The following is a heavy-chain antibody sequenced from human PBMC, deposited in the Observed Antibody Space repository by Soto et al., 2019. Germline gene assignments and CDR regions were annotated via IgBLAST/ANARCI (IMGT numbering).Heavy chain of an antibody. D-gene: IGHD3-10*01. J-gene: IGHJ6*02. Sequence: PGGSLRLSCAASGFTFSSYSMNWVRQAPGKGLEWVSSISSSSSYIYYADSVKGRFTISRDNAKNSLYLQMNSLRAEDTAVYYCAAAFLRELLPIHYYYYGMDVWGQGTTVTVSS. V-gene: IGHV3-21*01. CDR3: AAAFLRELLPIHYYYYGMDV. CDR1: GFTFSSYS. CDR2: ISSSSSYI.